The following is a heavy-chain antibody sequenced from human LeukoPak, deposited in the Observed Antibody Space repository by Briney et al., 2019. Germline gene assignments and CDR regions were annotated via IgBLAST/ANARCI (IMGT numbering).Heavy chain of an antibody. J-gene: IGHJ6*02. V-gene: IGHV3-7*01. CDR1: GFTFSSYW. CDR2: IKQDGSEK. Sequence: PGGSLRLSCAASGFTFSSYWMSWVRQAPGKGLEWVANIKQDGSEKYYVDSVKGRFTISRDNAKNSLYLQMNSLRAEDTAVYYCARDVGYGGASKGYYGMDVWGQGTTVTVSS. D-gene: IGHD4-23*01. CDR3: ARDVGYGGASKGYYGMDV.